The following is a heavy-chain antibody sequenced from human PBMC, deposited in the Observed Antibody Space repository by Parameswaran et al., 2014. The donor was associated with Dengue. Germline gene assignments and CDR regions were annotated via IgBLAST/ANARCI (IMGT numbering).Heavy chain of an antibody. Sequence: ETLSLTCAVYGGSFSGYYWSWIRQPPGKGLEWIGEINHSGSTNYNPSLKSRVTISVDTSKNQFSLKLSSVTAADTAVYYCARGSWYYDILTGYYTSRGRLYYFDYWGQGTLVTVSS. D-gene: IGHD3-9*01. J-gene: IGHJ4*02. CDR1: GGSFSGYY. CDR3: ARGSWYYDILTGYYTSRGRLYYFDY. V-gene: IGHV4-34*01. CDR2: INHSGST.